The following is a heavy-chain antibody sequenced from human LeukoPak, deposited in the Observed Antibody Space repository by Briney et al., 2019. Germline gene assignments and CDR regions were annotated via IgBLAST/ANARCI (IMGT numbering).Heavy chain of an antibody. CDR1: GGTFSSYA. CDR2: IIPIFGTA. Sequence: ASVKVSCKASGGTFSSYAISWVRQAPGQGLEWMGGIIPIFGTANYAQKFQGRVTITADKSTSTAYMELSSLRSEDTAVYYCANCGYYDSSGSLDAFDIWGQGTMVTVSS. J-gene: IGHJ3*02. V-gene: IGHV1-69*06. D-gene: IGHD3-22*01. CDR3: ANCGYYDSSGSLDAFDI.